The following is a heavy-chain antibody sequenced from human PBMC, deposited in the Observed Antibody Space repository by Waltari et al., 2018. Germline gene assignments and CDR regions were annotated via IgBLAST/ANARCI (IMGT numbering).Heavy chain of an antibody. Sequence: QVQLQESGPGLVKPSETLSLTCTVSGGSISSYYWSWIRQPPGKGLEWIGYIYYSGSTNYNPPLKSRVTIAVDTSKNQFSLKLSSVTAADTAVYYCARGAVGSSWYYVWFDPWGQGTLVTVSS. CDR1: GGSISSYY. V-gene: IGHV4-59*01. CDR2: IYYSGST. J-gene: IGHJ5*02. D-gene: IGHD6-13*01. CDR3: ARGAVGSSWYYVWFDP.